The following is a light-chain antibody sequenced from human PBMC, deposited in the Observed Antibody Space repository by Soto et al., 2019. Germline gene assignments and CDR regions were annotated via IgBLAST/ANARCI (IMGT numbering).Light chain of an antibody. Sequence: DIQMTQSPSSLSASVGDRVTITCQASQDITTFLNWYQEKPGKAPRLLIYDASKLEAGVPSRFSGSGSGTDFTFTISSLQPEDFATYYCQQYDILLTFGGGTKVEI. CDR2: DAS. J-gene: IGKJ4*01. V-gene: IGKV1-33*01. CDR1: QDITTF. CDR3: QQYDILLT.